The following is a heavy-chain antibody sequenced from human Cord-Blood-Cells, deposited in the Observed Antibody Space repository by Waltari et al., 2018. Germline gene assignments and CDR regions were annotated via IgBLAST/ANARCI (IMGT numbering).Heavy chain of an antibody. Sequence: QLQLQESGPGLVKPSETLSLTCTVSGGSISSSSYYWGWIRQPPGKGLEWIGSIYYSGSPYYNPSRKSRVTVSVDTSKNQFSLKLSSVTAADTAVYYCARHEGMWFDPWGQGTLVTVSS. CDR3: ARHEGMWFDP. CDR1: GGSISSSSYY. CDR2: IYYSGSP. D-gene: IGHD3-10*01. J-gene: IGHJ5*02. V-gene: IGHV4-39*01.